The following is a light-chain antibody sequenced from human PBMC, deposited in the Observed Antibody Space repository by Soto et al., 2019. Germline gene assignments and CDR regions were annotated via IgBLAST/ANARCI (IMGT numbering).Light chain of an antibody. CDR3: KQYGYLVT. J-gene: IGKJ4*01. V-gene: IGKV3-20*01. CDR1: QSVSSN. CDR2: GAS. Sequence: EIVMTQSPATLSVSPGERATLSCRASQSVSSNLAWYQQKPGQAPRLLIYGASSRATGIQDRFSGSGSGTDFTLTIRRLEPEDFAMYYCKQYGYLVTCGGGTKVDIK.